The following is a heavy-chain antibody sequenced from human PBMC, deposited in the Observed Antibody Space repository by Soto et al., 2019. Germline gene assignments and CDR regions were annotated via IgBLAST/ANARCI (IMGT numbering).Heavy chain of an antibody. D-gene: IGHD5-12*01. Sequence: EVQLLESGGGLVQPGGSLRLSCAASGLTFSSYAMRWVRQAPGNGLEWVSAISNSGASTYYADSVKGRFTISRDNSKNTLYLQMNSLRAEDTAVYHCAKHPGTYDSGYDLRGYFHYWGQGTLVTVSS. CDR1: GLTFSSYA. CDR3: AKHPGTYDSGYDLRGYFHY. J-gene: IGHJ4*02. V-gene: IGHV3-23*01. CDR2: ISNSGAST.